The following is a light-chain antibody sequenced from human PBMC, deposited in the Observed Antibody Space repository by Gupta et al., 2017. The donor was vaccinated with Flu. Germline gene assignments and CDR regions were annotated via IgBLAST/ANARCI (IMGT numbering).Light chain of an antibody. Sequence: EGATPSSRASQNVSFNLARYQQKPAQDPTILIFGASTRSTGILARFSGSGSGTEFTLTISSMQSEDFAVYYCQQQNTWPPLTFGGGTNVEIK. CDR1: QNVSFN. CDR2: GAS. CDR3: QQQNTWPPLT. V-gene: IGKV3-15*01. J-gene: IGKJ4*01.